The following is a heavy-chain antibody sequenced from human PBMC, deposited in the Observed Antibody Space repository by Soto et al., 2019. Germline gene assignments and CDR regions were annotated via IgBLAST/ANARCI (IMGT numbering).Heavy chain of an antibody. V-gene: IGHV4-30-2*01. J-gene: IGHJ4*02. Sequence: TLALTFTVCGGCISNAAYSWSWRRQPPGKGLEWIGYIYHSGMPFYNPSLRSRVTISIDRSNDQFSLNLESVTAADTAVYYCARERGCYGLFDSWAQGTLVTVSS. D-gene: IGHD2-2*01. CDR3: ARERGCYGLFDS. CDR1: GGCISNAAYS. CDR2: IYHSGMP.